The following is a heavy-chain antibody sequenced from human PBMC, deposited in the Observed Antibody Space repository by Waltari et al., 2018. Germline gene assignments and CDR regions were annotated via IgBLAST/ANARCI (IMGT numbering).Heavy chain of an antibody. CDR2: IYYSGST. CDR3: ARHFKGSSWPFDY. CDR1: GGSLSSYY. D-gene: IGHD6-13*01. V-gene: IGHV4-59*08. Sequence: QVLLQESGPGLVKPSETLSLTCTVSGGSLSSYYWSWIRQPPGKGLEWIGYIYYSGSTNYNPSLKSRVTISVDTSKNQFSLKLSSVTAADTAVYYCARHFKGSSWPFDYWGQGTLVTVSS. J-gene: IGHJ4*02.